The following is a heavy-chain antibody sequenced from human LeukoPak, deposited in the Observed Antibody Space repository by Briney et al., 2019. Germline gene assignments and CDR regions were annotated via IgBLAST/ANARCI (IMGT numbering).Heavy chain of an antibody. CDR3: AKGISGSCYTSLGF. J-gene: IGHJ4*02. D-gene: IGHD2-2*02. CDR1: GFTFSSFA. Sequence: GGSLRLSCAASGFTFSSFAMGWVRLAPGKGLQWISCIYGSNNNTYYTDSVTGRFTISRDNSKITLFLQMNSLRAEDTAVYYCAKGISGSCYTSLGFWGQGTLVTVSS. CDR2: IYGSNNNT. V-gene: IGHV3-23*05.